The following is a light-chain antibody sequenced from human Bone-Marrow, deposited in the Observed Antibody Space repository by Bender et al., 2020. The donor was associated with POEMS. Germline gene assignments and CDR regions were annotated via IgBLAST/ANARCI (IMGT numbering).Light chain of an antibody. CDR2: EDD. Sequence: FILTQPHSVSESPGKTVTISCSRSSGSIASSYVQWYQQRPGTFPTTVIFEDDQRPSGVPPRFSGSIDRSSNSASLTISGLETDDEADYCCQSDENNNHVVFGGGTTLTVL. CDR3: QSDENNNHVV. J-gene: IGLJ3*02. V-gene: IGLV6-57*01. CDR1: SGSIASSY.